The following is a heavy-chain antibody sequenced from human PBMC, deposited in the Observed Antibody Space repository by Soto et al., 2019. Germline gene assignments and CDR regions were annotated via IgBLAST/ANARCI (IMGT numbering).Heavy chain of an antibody. CDR2: ISYDGSNK. CDR1: GFTFSSYA. Sequence: GGALRLSCAVSGFTFSSYAMHWVRQAPGKGLEWVAVISYDGSNKYYADSVKGRFTISRDNSKNTLYLQMNSLRAEDTAVYYCARGMGVAVAGDYWGQGTLVTVSS. V-gene: IGHV3-30-3*01. J-gene: IGHJ4*02. D-gene: IGHD6-19*01. CDR3: ARGMGVAVAGDY.